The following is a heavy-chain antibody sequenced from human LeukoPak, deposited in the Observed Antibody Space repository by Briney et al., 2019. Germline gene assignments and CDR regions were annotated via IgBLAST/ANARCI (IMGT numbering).Heavy chain of an antibody. V-gene: IGHV1-2*02. CDR3: ARDLKTRYYYDSSASYSLDAFDI. Sequence: ASVKVSCKASGYTVTYFYIHWMRQAPGQGLEWMGWINPNSGGTNFAQQFQGRVTMTRDTSISTAYMELSGLTSDDTAVYYCARDLKTRYYYDSSASYSLDAFDIWGQGTVVTVSS. CDR1: GYTVTYFY. J-gene: IGHJ3*02. CDR2: INPNSGGT. D-gene: IGHD3-22*01.